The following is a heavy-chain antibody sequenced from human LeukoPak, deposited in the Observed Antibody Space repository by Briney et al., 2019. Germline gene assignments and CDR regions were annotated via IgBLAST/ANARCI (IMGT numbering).Heavy chain of an antibody. J-gene: IGHJ6*03. CDR1: GRTFSTYA. Sequence: SVKVSCTASGRTFSTYAISWVRQAPGQALEWMGGIIPMFGTANYAQKFQGRVTITADESTSKAYMELSGLRSGDTAVYYCARDPAERLRGASYYYYMDVWGKGTTVTVSS. CDR3: ARDPAERLRGASYYYYMDV. CDR2: IIPMFGTA. V-gene: IGHV1-69*13. D-gene: IGHD1-1*01.